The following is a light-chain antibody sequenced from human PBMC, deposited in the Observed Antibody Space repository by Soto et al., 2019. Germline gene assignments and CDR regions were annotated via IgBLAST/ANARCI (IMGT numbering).Light chain of an antibody. CDR3: AARDDSLNGVI. Sequence: QSVLTQPPSVSGAPGQRVTISCTGSSSNIGAGYDVHWYQQLPGTAPKLLIYSNNERPSGVPDRFSGSKSGTSASLAISGLQSGDEADYYCAARDDSLNGVIFGGGTKVTVL. CDR2: SNN. J-gene: IGLJ2*01. CDR1: SSNIGAGYD. V-gene: IGLV1-40*01.